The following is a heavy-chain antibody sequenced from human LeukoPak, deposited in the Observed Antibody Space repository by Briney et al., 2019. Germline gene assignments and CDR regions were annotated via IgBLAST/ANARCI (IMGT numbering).Heavy chain of an antibody. CDR2: ISYNGTHK. D-gene: IGHD5-24*01. Sequence: PSGGSLRLSCAASGFTFSSYGMHWVRQAPGKGLEWVAVISYNGTHKFYADSVKGQFTISRDNSWNTLYLQINSLRAEDTAVYYCAKESREGYNYFSFFDYWGQGTLVTVSS. CDR3: AKESREGYNYFSFFDY. V-gene: IGHV3-30*18. CDR1: GFTFSSYG. J-gene: IGHJ4*02.